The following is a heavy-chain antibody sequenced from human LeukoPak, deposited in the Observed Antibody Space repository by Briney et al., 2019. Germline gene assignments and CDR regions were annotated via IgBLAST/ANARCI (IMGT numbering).Heavy chain of an antibody. Sequence: PGGSLRLSCAASGFTFSSYWMSWVRQAPGKGLEWVANIKQDGSEKYYVDSVKGRFTISRDNAKNSLYLQKNSLRAEDTAVYYCARDVGGYSGYDSVRTLYYFDYWGQGTLVTVSS. CDR1: GFTFSSYW. CDR3: ARDVGGYSGYDSVRTLYYFDY. J-gene: IGHJ4*02. V-gene: IGHV3-7*01. CDR2: IKQDGSEK. D-gene: IGHD5-12*01.